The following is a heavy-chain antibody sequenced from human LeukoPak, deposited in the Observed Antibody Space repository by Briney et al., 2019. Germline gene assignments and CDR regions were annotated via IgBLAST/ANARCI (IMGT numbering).Heavy chain of an antibody. CDR3: AKDGSSSYGGTTGFDY. D-gene: IGHD4-23*01. CDR1: GFTFDDYG. CDR2: INWNGGST. J-gene: IGHJ4*02. V-gene: IGHV3-20*04. Sequence: PGGSLRLSCAASGFTFDDYGMSWVRQAPGKGLEWVSGINWNGGSTGYADSVKGRFTISRDNAKNSLYLQMNSLRAEDMALYYCAKDGSSSYGGTTGFDYWGQGTLVTVSS.